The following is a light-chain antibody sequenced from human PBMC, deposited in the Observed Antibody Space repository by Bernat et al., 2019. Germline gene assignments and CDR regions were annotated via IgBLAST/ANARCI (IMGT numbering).Light chain of an antibody. V-gene: IGKV3-20*01. J-gene: IGKJ3*01. Sequence: EIVMTQSPGTLSLSPGERATLSCRASQSISSSHLAWYQQKPGQAPRLLMFGSSSRATGTPDRFSGSGSGTDFTLTISRLEPEDFAVYYCQLYGRSPLITFGPGTKLEIK. CDR1: QSISSSH. CDR3: QLYGRSPLIT. CDR2: GSS.